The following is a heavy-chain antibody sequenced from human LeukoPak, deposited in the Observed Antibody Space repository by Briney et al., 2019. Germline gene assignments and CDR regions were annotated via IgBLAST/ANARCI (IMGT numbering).Heavy chain of an antibody. CDR3: ARTQTPYYYDSSGYYSNAYYFDY. J-gene: IGHJ4*02. CDR2: IYYSGST. V-gene: IGHV4-59*01. D-gene: IGHD3-22*01. CDR1: GGSISSYY. Sequence: PSETLSLTCTVSGGSISSYYWSWIRQPPGKGLEWIGYIYYSGSTNYNPSLKSRVTISVDTSKNQFSLKLSSVNAADTAVYYCARTQTPYYYDSSGYYSNAYYFDYWGQGTLVTVSS.